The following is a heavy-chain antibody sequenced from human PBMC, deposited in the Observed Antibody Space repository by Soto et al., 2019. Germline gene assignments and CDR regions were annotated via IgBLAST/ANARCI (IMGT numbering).Heavy chain of an antibody. CDR2: TNHNAGT. CDR1: SGSISRNYW. D-gene: IGHD6-19*01. J-gene: IGHJ3*02. V-gene: IGHV4-4*02. CDR3: ATLDYSGPI. Sequence: QVQLQEAGPGLVKPSGTMSLLCLVSSGSISRNYWWTWVRQPPGKGLEWIGATNHNAGTNYNPSLTSLVTIAVDKSKNQFSLDLPAVTAADTAVYYCATLDYSGPIWGQGTMVTVSS.